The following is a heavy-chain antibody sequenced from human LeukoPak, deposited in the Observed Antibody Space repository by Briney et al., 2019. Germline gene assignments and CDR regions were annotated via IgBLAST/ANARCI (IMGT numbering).Heavy chain of an antibody. Sequence: QPGGSLRLSCAASGFTFSSYAMSWVRQAPGKGLEWVSAISGSGGSTYYADSVKGRFTISRDNSKNTLYLQMNSLRAEDTAVYYCAKPYYDILTGYSQLYYFDYWGQGTLVTVSS. J-gene: IGHJ4*02. V-gene: IGHV3-23*01. CDR3: AKPYYDILTGYSQLYYFDY. CDR2: ISGSGGST. D-gene: IGHD3-9*01. CDR1: GFTFSSYA.